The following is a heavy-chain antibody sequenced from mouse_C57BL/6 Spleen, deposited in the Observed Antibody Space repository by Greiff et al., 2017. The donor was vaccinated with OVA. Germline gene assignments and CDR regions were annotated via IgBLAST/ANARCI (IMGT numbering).Heavy chain of an antibody. CDR1: GYTFTDYY. Sequence: EVQLQQSGPELVKPGASVKISCKASGYTFTDYYMNWVKQSHGKSLEWIGDINPNNGGTSYNQKFKGKATLTVDKSSSTAYMELRSLTSEDSAVYYCARFFYGNYVGYYAMDYWGQGTSVTVSS. CDR3: ARFFYGNYVGYYAMDY. V-gene: IGHV1-26*01. CDR2: INPNNGGT. J-gene: IGHJ4*01. D-gene: IGHD2-1*01.